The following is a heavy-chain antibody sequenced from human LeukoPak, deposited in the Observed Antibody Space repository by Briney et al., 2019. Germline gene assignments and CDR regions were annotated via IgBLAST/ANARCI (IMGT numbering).Heavy chain of an antibody. CDR1: GFTSSSYW. Sequence: GGSLRLSCAASGFTSSSYWMSWVRQAPGKGLEWVANIKKDGSEKYYVDSVKGRFTISRDNAKNSLYLQMNSLRAEDTAVYYCAKGHYGDCYFDYWGQGTLVTVSS. CDR2: IKKDGSEK. CDR3: AKGHYGDCYFDY. D-gene: IGHD4-17*01. J-gene: IGHJ4*02. V-gene: IGHV3-7*03.